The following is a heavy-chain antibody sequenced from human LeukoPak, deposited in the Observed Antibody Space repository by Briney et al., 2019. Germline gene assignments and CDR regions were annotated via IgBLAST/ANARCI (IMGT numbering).Heavy chain of an antibody. D-gene: IGHD2-15*01. CDR1: GGSFSGYY. V-gene: IGHV4-34*01. J-gene: IGHJ4*02. CDR3: ARAPGIYCSGGSCYNDY. CDR2: INHSGST. Sequence: SEILSLTCAVYGGSFSGYYWSWIRQPPGKGLEWIGEINHSGSTNYNPSLKSRVTISVDTSKNQFSLKLSSVTAADTAVYYCARAPGIYCSGGSCYNDYWGQGTLVTVSS.